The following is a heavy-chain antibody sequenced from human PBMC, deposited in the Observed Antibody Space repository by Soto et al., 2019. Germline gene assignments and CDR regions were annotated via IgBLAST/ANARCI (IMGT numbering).Heavy chain of an antibody. CDR1: GFTFNTFW. J-gene: IGHJ4*02. Sequence: GGSLRLSCAASGFTFNTFWMSWVRQAPGKGLEWVANIKEDGSEKFYVDSVKGRFTVSRDNSKNSLYLQMNSLRVEDTGLYYCARLRYCSTSSCYFPTCFDYWGQGSLVTVSS. CDR2: IKEDGSEK. CDR3: ARLRYCSTSSCYFPTCFDY. D-gene: IGHD2-2*01. V-gene: IGHV3-7*01.